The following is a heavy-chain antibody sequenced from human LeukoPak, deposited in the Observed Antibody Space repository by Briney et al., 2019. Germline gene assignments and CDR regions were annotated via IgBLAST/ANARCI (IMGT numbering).Heavy chain of an antibody. V-gene: IGHV3-21*01. J-gene: IGHJ6*03. Sequence: GGSLRLSCAASGFTFSSYSMNWVRQAPGKGLEWVSSISSGSSYIYYADSVKGRFTISRDNAKNSLYLQMNSLRAEDTAVNYCASIFPGYMDVWGKGTTVTVSS. CDR3: ASIFPGYMDV. D-gene: IGHD3-3*01. CDR2: ISSGSSYI. CDR1: GFTFSSYS.